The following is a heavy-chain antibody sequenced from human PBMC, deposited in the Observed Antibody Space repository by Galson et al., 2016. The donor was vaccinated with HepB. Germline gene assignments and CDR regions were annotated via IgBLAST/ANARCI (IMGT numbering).Heavy chain of an antibody. CDR1: GFTVSNNF. Sequence: SLRLSCAASGFTVSNNFMSWVRQAPGKGLEWVSALYGGDTTYYADSAKGRFTISRDNSKNTLYLQMNSLRAEDTAVYYCARDRRCSYAYVDDWGQGTLVTVSS. J-gene: IGHJ4*02. D-gene: IGHD3-16*01. CDR3: ARDRRCSYAYVDD. CDR2: LYGGDTT. V-gene: IGHV3-53*01.